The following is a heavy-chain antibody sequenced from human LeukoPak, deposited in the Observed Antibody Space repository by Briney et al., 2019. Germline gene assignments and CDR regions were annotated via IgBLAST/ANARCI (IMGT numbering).Heavy chain of an antibody. CDR3: ARGLYNWNGNDAFDI. Sequence: PSETLSLTCTVSGGSISSYYWSWIRQPAGKGLEWIGRIYTSGSTNYNPSLKSRVTMSVDTSKNQFSLKLSSVTAADTAVYYCARGLYNWNGNDAFDIWGQGTMVTVSS. CDR1: GGSISSYY. V-gene: IGHV4-4*07. D-gene: IGHD1-20*01. CDR2: IYTSGST. J-gene: IGHJ3*02.